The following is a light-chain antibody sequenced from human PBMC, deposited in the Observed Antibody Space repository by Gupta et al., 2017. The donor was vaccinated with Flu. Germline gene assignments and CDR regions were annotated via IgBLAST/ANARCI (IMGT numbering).Light chain of an antibody. CDR2: AAS. J-gene: IGLJ2*01. CDR1: SSDVGGYDY. CDR3: SSDTSSSSLV. V-gene: IGLV2-14*01. Sequence: HSALTQPVSVSGSPGQSINISCTGTSSDVGGYDYVSWYQQHTAKAPKLMIYAASKRPSGVSSRFSASKSGNTASLTISGHEAEDDADYYCSSDTSSSSLVFGGGTKLTVL.